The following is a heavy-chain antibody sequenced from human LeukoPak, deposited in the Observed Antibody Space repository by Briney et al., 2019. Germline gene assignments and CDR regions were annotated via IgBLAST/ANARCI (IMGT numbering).Heavy chain of an antibody. V-gene: IGHV3-21*01. CDR3: ARVEPHYCSGGSCYGDADY. CDR1: EFTFSSYA. J-gene: IGHJ4*02. D-gene: IGHD2-15*01. CDR2: ISSSSSYI. Sequence: GGSLRLSCAASEFTFSSYAMSWVRQAPGKGLEWVSSISSSSSYIYYADSVKGRFTISRDNAKNSLYLQMNSLRAEDTAVYYCARVEPHYCSGGSCYGDADYWGQGTLVTVSS.